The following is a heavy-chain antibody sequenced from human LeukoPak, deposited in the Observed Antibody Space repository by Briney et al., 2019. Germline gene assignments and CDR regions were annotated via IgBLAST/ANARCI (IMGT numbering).Heavy chain of an antibody. J-gene: IGHJ5*02. CDR1: GFTFSSYA. Sequence: GGSLRLSCAASGFTFSSYAMSWVRQAPGKGLEWVSAISGSGGSTYYADSVKGRFTISRDNAKNSLYLQMNSLRAEDTAVYYCARDLRPYYYDSSGYYPWGQGTLVTVSS. V-gene: IGHV3-23*01. D-gene: IGHD3-22*01. CDR3: ARDLRPYYYDSSGYYP. CDR2: ISGSGGST.